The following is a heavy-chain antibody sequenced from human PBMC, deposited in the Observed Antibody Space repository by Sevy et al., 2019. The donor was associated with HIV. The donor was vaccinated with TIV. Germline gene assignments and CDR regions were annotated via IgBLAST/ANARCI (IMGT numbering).Heavy chain of an antibody. CDR1: GFTVSSNY. V-gene: IGHV3-53*01. CDR2: IYSGGST. D-gene: IGHD1-26*01. J-gene: IGHJ4*02. CDR3: ARYNSGSYQNGDY. Sequence: GGSLRLSCAASGFTVSSNYMSWVRQAPGKGLEWVSVIYSGGSTFYADSVKGRFTVSRDNSKNTLYLQLNSLRAEDTAVYYCARYNSGSYQNGDYWGQGTLVTVSS.